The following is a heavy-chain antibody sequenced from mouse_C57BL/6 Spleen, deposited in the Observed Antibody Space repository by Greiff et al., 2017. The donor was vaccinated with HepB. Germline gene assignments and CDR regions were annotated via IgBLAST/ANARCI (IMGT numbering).Heavy chain of an antibody. J-gene: IGHJ2*01. Sequence: QVQLKQSGAELVRPGTSVKMSCKASGYTFTNYWIGWAKQRPGHGLEWIGDIYPGGGYTNYNEKFKGKATLTADKSSSTAYMQFSSLTSEDSAIYACARSYYYGSSYLYYFCYWGQGTTLTVSS. V-gene: IGHV1-63*01. CDR3: ARSYYYGSSYLYYFCY. CDR1: GYTFTNYW. D-gene: IGHD1-1*01. CDR2: IYPGGGYT.